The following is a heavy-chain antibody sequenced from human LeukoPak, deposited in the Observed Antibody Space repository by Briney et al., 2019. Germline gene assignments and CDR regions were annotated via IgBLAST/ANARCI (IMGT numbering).Heavy chain of an antibody. V-gene: IGHV4-39*02. D-gene: IGHD4-17*01. CDR2: IYYSGST. CDR3: ARGGSIFGDYLSDY. Sequence: SETLSLTCTVSGGSITSSSYYWGWIRQPPRKGLEWIGSIYYSGSTYYNPSLKSRVTISLDTSKNQFSLKLSSVTAADTAVYYCARGGSIFGDYLSDYWGQGTLVTVSS. J-gene: IGHJ4*02. CDR1: GGSITSSSYY.